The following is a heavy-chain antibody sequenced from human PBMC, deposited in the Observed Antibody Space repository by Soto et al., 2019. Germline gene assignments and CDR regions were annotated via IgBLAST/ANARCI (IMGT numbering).Heavy chain of an antibody. D-gene: IGHD3-22*01. V-gene: IGHV1-18*04. CDR3: ARISSARSGRLPDY. Sequence: GSSAKASSKARRDRFTSSSIGWLRQSPGQGLEWMGWINVYNGNTKYAQQLQGRVTLTTDTSTSTAYMDLRSMRSDDTAVYYCARISSARSGRLPDYWGQGNLVTV. J-gene: IGHJ4*02. CDR2: INVYNGNT. CDR1: RDRFTSSS.